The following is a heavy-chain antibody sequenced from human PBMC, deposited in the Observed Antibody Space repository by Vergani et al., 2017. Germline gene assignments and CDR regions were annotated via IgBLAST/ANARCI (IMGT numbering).Heavy chain of an antibody. V-gene: IGHV3-30*02. D-gene: IGHD1-26*01. Sequence: QVQLVESGGGVVQPGGSLRLSCIASGFTFRIYGMHWVRQAPGKGLEWVAFIRYDGTKRFYGDSVKGRFTISRDNSQTTVFLQMNSLRADDSAVYYCSKDVGVGATIIAGFESWGQGTLVTVSS. J-gene: IGHJ4*02. CDR3: SKDVGVGATIIAGFES. CDR2: IRYDGTKR. CDR1: GFTFRIYG.